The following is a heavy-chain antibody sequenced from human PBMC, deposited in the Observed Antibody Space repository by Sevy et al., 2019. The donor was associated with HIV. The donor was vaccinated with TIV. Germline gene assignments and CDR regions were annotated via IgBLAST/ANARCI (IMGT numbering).Heavy chain of an antibody. CDR2: IYSGDST. CDR1: GFTVSSNY. D-gene: IGHD3-22*01. CDR3: ATAYYYDSSGYSVFDY. V-gene: IGHV3-53*01. Sequence: GGSLRLSYAASGFTVSSNYMSWVRQAPGKGLEWVSLIYSGDSTYYADSVKGRFTISRDDSKNTLFLQMNNLRAEDTAVYYCATAYYYDSSGYSVFDYWGQGTLVTVSS. J-gene: IGHJ4*02.